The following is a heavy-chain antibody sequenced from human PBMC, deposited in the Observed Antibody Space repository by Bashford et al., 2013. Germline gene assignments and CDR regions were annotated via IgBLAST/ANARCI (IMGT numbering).Heavy chain of an antibody. V-gene: IGHV1-46*01. Sequence: ASVKVSCKASGYTFTSYGISWVRQAPGQGLEWMGIINPSGGSTTYAQKFQGRVTMTRDTSTSTAYMELSSLRSEDTAVYYCGRDGPRLDYDFWSGYYADYWGQGTLVTVSS. CDR3: GRDGPRLDYDFWSGYYADY. CDR2: INPSGGST. D-gene: IGHD3-3*01. CDR1: GYTFTSYG. J-gene: IGHJ4*02.